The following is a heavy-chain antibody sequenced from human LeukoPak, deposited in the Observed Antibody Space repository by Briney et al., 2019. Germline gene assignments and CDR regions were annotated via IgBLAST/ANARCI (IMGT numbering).Heavy chain of an antibody. Sequence: GGSLRLSCAASGFTFNNFGTHWIRQAPGKGLEWVALVRSGGTDKYYADSVKGRFTISRDNSKNMVYLQMNSLRVEDTAVYYCAKDRDDYGDDCWGQGILVTVST. J-gene: IGHJ4*02. D-gene: IGHD4-17*01. CDR2: VRSGGTDK. V-gene: IGHV3-30*02. CDR1: GFTFNNFG. CDR3: AKDRDDYGDDC.